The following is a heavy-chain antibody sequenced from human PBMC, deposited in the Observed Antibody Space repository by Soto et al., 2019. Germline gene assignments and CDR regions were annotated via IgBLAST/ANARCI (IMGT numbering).Heavy chain of an antibody. D-gene: IGHD6-13*01. Sequence: ASVKVCCKSSGYTFTSYGISWVRQAPGQGLEWMGWISAYNGNTNYAQKLQGRVTMTTDTSTSTAYMELRSLRSDDTAVYYCARVIAAAGTSWFDPWGQGTLVTVSS. CDR2: ISAYNGNT. V-gene: IGHV1-18*01. J-gene: IGHJ5*02. CDR3: ARVIAAAGTSWFDP. CDR1: GYTFTSYG.